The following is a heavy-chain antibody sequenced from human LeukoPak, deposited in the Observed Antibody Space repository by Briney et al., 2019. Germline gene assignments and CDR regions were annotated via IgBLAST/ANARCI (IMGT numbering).Heavy chain of an antibody. CDR3: ARGGRLGDY. D-gene: IGHD6-19*01. Sequence: ASVKVSCKASGYTFTAYYVHWVRQAPGQGLEWIGWINPNTGDTNYAQKFQGRVTMTRDTSISTAYMELSRLRSDDTAVYYCARGGRLGDYWGQGTLVTVSS. CDR1: GYTFTAYY. V-gene: IGHV1-2*02. CDR2: INPNTGDT. J-gene: IGHJ4*02.